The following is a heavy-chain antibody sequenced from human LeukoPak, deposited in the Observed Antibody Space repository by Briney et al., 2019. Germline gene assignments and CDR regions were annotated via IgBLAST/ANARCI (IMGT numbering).Heavy chain of an antibody. CDR3: ARYSSSWYGGYDY. CDR2: INPNSGGT. D-gene: IGHD6-13*01. V-gene: IGHV1-2*06. Sequence: GASVKVSCKASGYTFTGYYMHWVRQAPGQGLEWMGRINPNSGGTNYAPKFQGRVTMTRDTSISTAYMELSRLRSDDTAVYYCARYSSSWYGGYDYWGQGTLVTVSS. J-gene: IGHJ4*02. CDR1: GYTFTGYY.